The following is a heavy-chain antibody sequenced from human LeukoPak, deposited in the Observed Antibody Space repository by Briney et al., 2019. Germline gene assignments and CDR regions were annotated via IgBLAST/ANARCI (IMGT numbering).Heavy chain of an antibody. D-gene: IGHD3-10*01. CDR1: GFTFSSYE. CDR3: ARDGWWYGSGSYAGY. V-gene: IGHV3-48*03. CDR2: ITIDGDTI. J-gene: IGHJ4*02. Sequence: PGGSLRLSCAASGFTFSSYEMNWVRQAPGKGLEWIPYITIDGDTIYYADSVKGRFTISRDNAKNSLYLQMNSLRAEDTAVYYCARDGWWYGSGSYAGYWGQGTLVTVSS.